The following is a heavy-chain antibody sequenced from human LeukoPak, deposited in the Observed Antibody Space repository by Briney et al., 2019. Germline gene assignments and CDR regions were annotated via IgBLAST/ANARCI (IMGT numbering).Heavy chain of an antibody. CDR3: ASDSYSPEYFQH. D-gene: IGHD2-15*01. CDR2: IYSGGST. J-gene: IGHJ1*01. Sequence: GGSLRLSCAASGFSVSNNYTSWVRQAPGKGLEWVSVIYSGGSTFYADSVKGRFTISRDNSKNTLYLQMNSLRAEDTAVYYCASDSYSPEYFQHWGQGTLVTVSS. CDR1: GFSVSNNY. V-gene: IGHV3-66*01.